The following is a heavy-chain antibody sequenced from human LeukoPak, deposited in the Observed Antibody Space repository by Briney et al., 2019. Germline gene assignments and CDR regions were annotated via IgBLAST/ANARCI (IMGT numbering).Heavy chain of an antibody. Sequence: SQTLSLTCAISGDSVSSNSAAWNWIRQSPSRGLEWLGRTYYRSKWYSDYPLSVKSRITIKPDTSKNQFSLQLSSVTAADTAVYYCAREKTLTWYYYDSSGQRGAFDIWGQGTMVTVSS. D-gene: IGHD3-22*01. CDR2: TYYRSKWYS. J-gene: IGHJ3*02. V-gene: IGHV6-1*01. CDR3: AREKTLTWYYYDSSGQRGAFDI. CDR1: GDSVSSNSAA.